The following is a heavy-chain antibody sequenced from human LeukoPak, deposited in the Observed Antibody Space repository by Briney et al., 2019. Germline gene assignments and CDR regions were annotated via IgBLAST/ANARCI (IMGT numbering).Heavy chain of an antibody. D-gene: IGHD3-22*01. CDR2: IRSKAYGGTT. CDR1: GFTFGDYA. J-gene: IGHJ4*02. CDR3: ARGYFYDISGCLWY. Sequence: PGRSLTLSCTASGFTFGDYAMTWVRQAPGKGLEWVGFIRSKAYGGTTEYAASVRGRFTISREDFISIAYLQMNSLKTEDTAVYYCARGYFYDISGCLWYWGQGTLVTVSS. V-gene: IGHV3-49*04.